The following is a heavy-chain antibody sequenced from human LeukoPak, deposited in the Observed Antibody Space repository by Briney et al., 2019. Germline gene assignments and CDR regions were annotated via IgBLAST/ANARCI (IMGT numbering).Heavy chain of an antibody. CDR3: ARTYYDILTGPAGRFDY. CDR1: GGSISSSNW. D-gene: IGHD3-9*01. Sequence: SETLSLTCAVSGGSISSSNWWSWVRPPPGEGLEWIGEIYHSGSTNYNPSLKSRVTISVDKSKNQFSLKLSSVTAADTAVYYCARTYYDILTGPAGRFDYWGQGTLVTVSS. CDR2: IYHSGST. J-gene: IGHJ4*02. V-gene: IGHV4-4*02.